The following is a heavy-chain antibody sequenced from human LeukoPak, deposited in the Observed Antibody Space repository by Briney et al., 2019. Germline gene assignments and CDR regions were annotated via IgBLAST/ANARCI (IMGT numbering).Heavy chain of an antibody. CDR2: IKQDGSEK. J-gene: IGHJ4*02. D-gene: IGHD3-22*01. Sequence: QPGGSLRLSCVASGFSFSTYWMSWVRQAPGKGLEWVANIKQDGSEKYYVDSVTGRSTISRDNAKNSLYLQMNSLRAEDTAVYYCARGPRYYYDSSGYSYFDYWGQGTLVTVSS. V-gene: IGHV3-7*01. CDR1: GFSFSTYW. CDR3: ARGPRYYYDSSGYSYFDY.